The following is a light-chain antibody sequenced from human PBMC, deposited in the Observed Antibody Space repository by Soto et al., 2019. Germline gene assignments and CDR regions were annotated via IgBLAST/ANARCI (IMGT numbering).Light chain of an antibody. J-gene: IGLJ1*01. CDR3: SSXTSSSTPFV. CDR1: SSDIGGYNY. V-gene: IGLV2-14*03. Sequence: QSVLTQPASVSESPGQSITISCTGTSSDIGGYNYVSWYQRHPGKAPKLMIYDVSDRPSGVSNRFSGSKSGNTASLTISGLXAEDXXDYFCSSXTSSSTPFVFGTGTKVTVL. CDR2: DVS.